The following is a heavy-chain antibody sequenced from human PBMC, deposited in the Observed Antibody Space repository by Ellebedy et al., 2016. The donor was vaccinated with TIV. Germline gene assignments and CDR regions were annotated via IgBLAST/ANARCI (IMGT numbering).Heavy chain of an antibody. CDR1: GFTFSRYA. CDR3: AKGRGGGSDSSAPRYYFDY. Sequence: PGGSLRLSCAASGFTFSRYAMAWVRQAPGKGLEWVSGIVGGGGGIFYADSVKGRFTISRDNSKNTLYLQIDSLRADDTAIYYCAKGRGGGSDSSAPRYYFDYWGLGTLVTVSS. D-gene: IGHD3-22*01. CDR2: IVGGGGGI. V-gene: IGHV3-23*01. J-gene: IGHJ4*02.